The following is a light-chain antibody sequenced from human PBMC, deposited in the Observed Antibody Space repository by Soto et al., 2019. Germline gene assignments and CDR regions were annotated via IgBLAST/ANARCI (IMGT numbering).Light chain of an antibody. V-gene: IGKV1-5*03. CDR3: QQYNSYLWT. CDR1: QSISSW. Sequence: DIPMTQSPSTLSASVGDRVTITCRASQSISSWLAWYQQKPGKAPKLLIFKASTLESGVPSRFSGSGSGTEFTLTISSLQPDDFATYYCQQYNSYLWTFGQGTKVEI. J-gene: IGKJ1*01. CDR2: KAS.